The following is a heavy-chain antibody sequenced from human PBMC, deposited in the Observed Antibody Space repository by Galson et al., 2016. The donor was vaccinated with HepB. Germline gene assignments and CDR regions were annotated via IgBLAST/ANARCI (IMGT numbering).Heavy chain of an antibody. Sequence: SLRLSCAASGFTVRSNYMHWVLQAPGKGLEWVSVIHSGGATYYAGSVVGRFSISRDNSKNTMDLHMSGLRAEDTAVYYCARSLGSTTNYGLDVWGQGTAVSVS. CDR3: ARSLGSTTNYGLDV. V-gene: IGHV3-53*01. D-gene: IGHD1-26*01. CDR2: IHSGGAT. J-gene: IGHJ6*02. CDR1: GFTVRSNY.